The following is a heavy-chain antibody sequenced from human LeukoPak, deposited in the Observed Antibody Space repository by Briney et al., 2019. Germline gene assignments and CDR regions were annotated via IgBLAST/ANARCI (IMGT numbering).Heavy chain of an antibody. CDR1: GYSFTSYW. CDR2: IYPGDSDT. CDR3: ARHYYGSGGYYKSPLPYYHYGMDV. D-gene: IGHD3-10*01. Sequence: GESLKISCKGSGYSFTSYWIGWVRQMPGKGLEWMGIIYPGDSDTRYSPSFQGQVTMSADKSISTAYLQWSSLKASDTAMYYCARHYYGSGGYYKSPLPYYHYGMDVWGQGTTVTVSS. J-gene: IGHJ6*02. V-gene: IGHV5-51*01.